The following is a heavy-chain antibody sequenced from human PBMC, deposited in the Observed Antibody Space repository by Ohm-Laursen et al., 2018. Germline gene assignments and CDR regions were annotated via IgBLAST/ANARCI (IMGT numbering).Heavy chain of an antibody. CDR1: GFTFSNYW. Sequence: SLRLSCSASGFTFSNYWMSWVRQTPGKGLEWVANIKQDGGEKNFADSVKGRFTISRDNAKNSLYLQMNSLRAEDTAVYYCAIHGMAGTDWGQGTLVTVSS. V-gene: IGHV3-7*01. CDR2: IKQDGGEK. D-gene: IGHD6-19*01. J-gene: IGHJ4*02. CDR3: AIHGMAGTD.